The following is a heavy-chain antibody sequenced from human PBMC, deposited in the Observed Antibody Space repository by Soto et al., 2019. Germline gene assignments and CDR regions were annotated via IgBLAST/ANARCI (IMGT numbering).Heavy chain of an antibody. CDR2: VSNTGNT. Sequence: QLQLQESGPGLVKPSETLSLTCSVSGGSIRGGYYWGWVRQPPGKGLEWIGCVSNTGNTYQSPSLKSGLIISADTPNNQFSLRLSSVTAEDTAVYYCARCRFYSSTWYTAFDIWGHGTAVTVPS. CDR1: GGSIRGGYY. D-gene: IGHD6-13*01. V-gene: IGHV4-39*01. J-gene: IGHJ3*02. CDR3: ARCRFYSSTWYTAFDI.